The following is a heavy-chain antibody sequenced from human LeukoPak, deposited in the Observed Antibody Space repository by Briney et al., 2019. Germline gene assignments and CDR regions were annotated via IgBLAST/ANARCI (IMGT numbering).Heavy chain of an antibody. J-gene: IGHJ5*02. CDR1: GGSFSGYY. D-gene: IGHD3-10*01. CDR3: ARGGYLWFGESHTFDP. Sequence: PSETLSLTCAVYGGSFSGYYWSWIRQPPGKGLEWIGYIYYSGSTNYNPSLKSRVTISVDTSKNQFSLKLSSVTAADTAVYYCARGGYLWFGESHTFDPWGQGTLVTVSS. V-gene: IGHV4-59*08. CDR2: IYYSGST.